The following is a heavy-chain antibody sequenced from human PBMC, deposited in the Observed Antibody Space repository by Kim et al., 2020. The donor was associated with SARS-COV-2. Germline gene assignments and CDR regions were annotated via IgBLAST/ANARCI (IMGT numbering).Heavy chain of an antibody. CDR1: GGSFSGYY. J-gene: IGHJ2*01. CDR2: INHSGST. D-gene: IGHD2-15*01. Sequence: SETLSLTCAVYGGSFSGYYWSWIRQPPGKGLEWIGEINHSGSTNYNPSLKSRVTISVDTSKNQFSLKLSSVTAADTAVYYCARVPYCSGGSCRPNLMNWYFELWGRGTLVTVSS. CDR3: ARVPYCSGGSCRPNLMNWYFEL. V-gene: IGHV4-34*01.